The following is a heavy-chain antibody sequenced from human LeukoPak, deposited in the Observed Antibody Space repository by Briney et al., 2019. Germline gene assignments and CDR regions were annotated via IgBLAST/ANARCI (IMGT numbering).Heavy chain of an antibody. CDR2: ISYDGGNK. V-gene: IGHV3-30*18. J-gene: IGHJ4*02. CDR1: GFTFSSYG. Sequence: GGSLRLSCAASGFTFSSYGMHWVRQAPGKGLEWVAVISYDGGNKYYADSVKGRFTISRDNSKNTLYLQMNSLRAEDTAVYYRAKDDSSSAGTLPLYWGQGTLVTVSS. D-gene: IGHD6-6*01. CDR3: AKDDSSSAGTLPLY.